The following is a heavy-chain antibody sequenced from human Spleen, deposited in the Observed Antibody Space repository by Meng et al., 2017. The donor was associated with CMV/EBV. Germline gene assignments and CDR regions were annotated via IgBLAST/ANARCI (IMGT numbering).Heavy chain of an antibody. V-gene: IGHV3-30*04. D-gene: IGHD2-2*01. J-gene: IGHJ4*02. CDR2: ISYDGSNK. CDR1: GFNFSSYA. Sequence: SGFNFSSYAMHGVRQAQGKGLEWVAVISYDGSNKYYADAGKGRCTISRENSKNTLYLQMNSLRAEDTAGYYCARDSLGVVPAAIYVDWGQGTLVTVSS. CDR3: ARDSLGVVPAAIYVD.